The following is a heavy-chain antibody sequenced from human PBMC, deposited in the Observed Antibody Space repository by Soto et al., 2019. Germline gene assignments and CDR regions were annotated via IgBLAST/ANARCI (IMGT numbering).Heavy chain of an antibody. CDR1: GFSLRTYGEG. V-gene: IGHV2-5*02. J-gene: IGHJ4*02. CDR3: AHRFVATSLFDS. D-gene: IGHD5-12*01. CDR2: IYWDDDK. Sequence: QITLKESGPPLVKPTQTLTLTCTFSGFSLRTYGEGVGWIRQPPGKSLEWLSLIYWDDDKRYNPSLPNRLTITKDTSRNQVVLTMTNMDPVDTATYFCAHRFVATSLFDSWGQGILVTVSS.